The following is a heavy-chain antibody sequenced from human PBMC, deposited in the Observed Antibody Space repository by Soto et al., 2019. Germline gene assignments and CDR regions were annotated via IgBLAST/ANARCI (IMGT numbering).Heavy chain of an antibody. V-gene: IGHV3-9*01. Sequence: GGSLRLSCAASGFTFDDYAMHWVRQAPGKGLEWVSGISWNSGSIGYADSVKGRFTISRDNAKNSLYLQMNSLRAEDTALYYCAKDIAWEQHGNNWFDPWGQGTLVTVSS. J-gene: IGHJ5*02. CDR1: GFTFDDYA. D-gene: IGHD1-26*01. CDR3: AKDIAWEQHGNNWFDP. CDR2: ISWNSGSI.